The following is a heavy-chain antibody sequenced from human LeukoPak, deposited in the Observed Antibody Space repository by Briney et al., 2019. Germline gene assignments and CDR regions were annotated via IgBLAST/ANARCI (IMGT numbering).Heavy chain of an antibody. CDR3: AKARIYGRFDY. Sequence: GGSLRLSCAASGFTFSNAWMSWVRQAPGKGLEWVSAISGSGGSTYYADSVKGRFTISRDNSKNTLYLQMNSLRAEDTAVYYCAKARIYGRFDYWGQGTLVTVSS. J-gene: IGHJ4*02. CDR1: GFTFSNAW. CDR2: ISGSGGST. D-gene: IGHD2-15*01. V-gene: IGHV3-23*01.